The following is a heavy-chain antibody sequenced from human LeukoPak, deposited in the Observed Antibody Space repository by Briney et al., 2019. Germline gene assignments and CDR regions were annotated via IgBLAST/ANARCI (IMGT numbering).Heavy chain of an antibody. CDR1: GGSISSSSYY. CDR3: ARDSGLFYDFWSGYTFDY. D-gene: IGHD3-3*01. V-gene: IGHV4-39*07. J-gene: IGHJ4*02. CDR2: IYYSGST. Sequence: PSETLSLTCTVSGGSISSSSYYWGWIRQPPGKGLEWIGSIYYSGSTYYNPSLKSRVTISVDTSKNQFSLKLSSVTAADTAVYYCARDSGLFYDFWSGYTFDYWGQGTLVTVSS.